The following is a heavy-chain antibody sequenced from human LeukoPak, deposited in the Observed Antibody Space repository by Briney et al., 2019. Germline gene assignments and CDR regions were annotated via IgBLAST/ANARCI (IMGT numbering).Heavy chain of an antibody. D-gene: IGHD3-22*01. CDR3: AREKESSGYFDH. CDR2: ISSSGGST. Sequence: PGGSLRLSCAAAAFTFSNYAISWVRQAPEQGLEWVSAISSSGGSTYYADSVKGRFTTSRDNSKNTLYLQTNSLSAEDTGVYYCAREKESSGYFDHWGQGTLVTVSS. J-gene: IGHJ4*02. V-gene: IGHV3-23*01. CDR1: AFTFSNYA.